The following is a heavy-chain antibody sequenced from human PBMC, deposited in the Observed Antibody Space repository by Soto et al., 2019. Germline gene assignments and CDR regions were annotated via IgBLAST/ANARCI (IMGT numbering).Heavy chain of an antibody. CDR2: ISVHNGYT. CDR3: ARGRGVSSWYETPHYFDS. CDR1: GYSFTSYG. Sequence: QVQLVQSGAEVKKPGASVKVSCRASGYSFTSYGITWVRQTPGQGLEWMGWISVHNGYTNYPQKLQDRITMTTDTSPSTAYMELTSLRSDDTAVYYCARGRGVSSWYETPHYFDSWGQGTLVTVSS. V-gene: IGHV1-18*01. D-gene: IGHD6-13*01. J-gene: IGHJ4*02.